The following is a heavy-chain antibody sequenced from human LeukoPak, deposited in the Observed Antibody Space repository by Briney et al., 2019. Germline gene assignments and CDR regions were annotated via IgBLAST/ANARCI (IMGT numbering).Heavy chain of an antibody. CDR1: GFTFSSYA. Sequence: GGSLRLSCAASGFTFSSYAMSWVRQAPGKGLEWVSGLSASGGITYYADSVKGRFTISRDNSKNKRYLQMNSLRAEDTAVYYCAKTSGATPYYYYMDVWGKGDTVTVSS. CDR2: LSASGGIT. V-gene: IGHV3-23*01. J-gene: IGHJ6*03. D-gene: IGHD3-10*01. CDR3: AKTSGATPYYYYMDV.